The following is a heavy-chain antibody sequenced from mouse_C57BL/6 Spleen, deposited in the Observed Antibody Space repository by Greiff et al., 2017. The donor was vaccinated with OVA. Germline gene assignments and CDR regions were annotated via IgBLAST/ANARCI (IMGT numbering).Heavy chain of an antibody. D-gene: IGHD2-1*01. Sequence: QVQLQQSGAELVKPGASVKLSCKASGYTFTEYTIHWVKRRSGQGLEWIGWFYPGSGSIKYNEKFKDKATLTADKSSSTVYMELSRLTSEDSAVYFCARHEEIADYGNYYAMDYWGQGTSVTVSS. CDR3: ARHEEIADYGNYYAMDY. V-gene: IGHV1-62-2*01. CDR1: GYTFTEYT. J-gene: IGHJ4*01. CDR2: FYPGSGSI.